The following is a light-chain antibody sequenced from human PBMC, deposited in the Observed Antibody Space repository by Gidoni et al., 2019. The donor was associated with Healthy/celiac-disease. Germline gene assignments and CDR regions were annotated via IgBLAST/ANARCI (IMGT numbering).Light chain of an antibody. CDR3: QQYKNWPSWT. J-gene: IGKJ1*01. CDR2: GAS. Sequence: IVMTQSPATLSVSPGERATLSCRASQSVSSTLAWYQQKPGQAPRLLIYGASTRATGIPARFSGSGSGTEFTLTISSLQSEDFAVYYCQQYKNWPSWTFGQGTKVEI. CDR1: QSVSST. V-gene: IGKV3-15*01.